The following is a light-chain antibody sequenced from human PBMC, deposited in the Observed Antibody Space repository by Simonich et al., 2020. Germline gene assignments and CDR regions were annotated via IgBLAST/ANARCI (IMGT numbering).Light chain of an antibody. CDR1: SGSIASNY. Sequence: NFMLTQPHSVSESPGQTVTISCTRSSGSIASNYVQWYQQRPGSVPTTVIYEDNQRPSGGPDRFSGSIDSSSNSASLTISGLKTEDEADYYCQSYDSSNRVFGGGTKLTVL. CDR2: EDN. V-gene: IGLV6-57*03. J-gene: IGLJ3*02. CDR3: QSYDSSNRV.